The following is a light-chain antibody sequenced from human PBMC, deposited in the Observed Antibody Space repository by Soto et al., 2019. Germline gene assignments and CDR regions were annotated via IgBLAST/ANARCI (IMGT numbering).Light chain of an antibody. CDR3: QQTYNTPWT. V-gene: IGKV1-39*01. CDR1: QSISSY. Sequence: DIQMTQSPSSLSASVGDRVTITCRASQSISSYLNWYQQKPEKAPKLLIYAASSLQSGVPSRFSGSGSGTDFALTISSLQPEDFATYYCQQTYNTPWTFGQGTKVDI. J-gene: IGKJ1*01. CDR2: AAS.